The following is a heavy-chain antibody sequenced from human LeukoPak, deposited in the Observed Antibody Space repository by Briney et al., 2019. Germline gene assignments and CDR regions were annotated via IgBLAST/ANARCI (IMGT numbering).Heavy chain of an antibody. CDR1: GGSISSYY. CDR2: IYYSGST. V-gene: IGHV4-59*12. CDR3: ARRFGSGWSPIDH. J-gene: IGHJ4*02. Sequence: SETLSLTSTVSGGSISSYYWSWIRQPPGKGLEWIGYIYYSGSTNYNPSLKSRVTISVDTSKNQFSLNLSSVTAADTAVYYCARRFGSGWSPIDHWGQGTLVTVSS. D-gene: IGHD6-19*01.